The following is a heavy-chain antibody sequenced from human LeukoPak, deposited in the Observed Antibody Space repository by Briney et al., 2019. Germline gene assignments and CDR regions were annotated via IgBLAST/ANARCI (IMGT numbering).Heavy chain of an antibody. V-gene: IGHV3-30*02. CDR3: AKDKRVAAISPAFDY. CDR2: IRYDGSNK. Sequence: GGSLRLSCAASGFTFSSYGMHWVRQAQGKGLEGGAFIRYDGSNKYYEDSVKGRFTISRDNSKNTLYLQMNSLRAEDTAVYYCAKDKRVAAISPAFDYWGQGTLVTVSS. J-gene: IGHJ4*02. D-gene: IGHD2-15*01. CDR1: GFTFSSYG.